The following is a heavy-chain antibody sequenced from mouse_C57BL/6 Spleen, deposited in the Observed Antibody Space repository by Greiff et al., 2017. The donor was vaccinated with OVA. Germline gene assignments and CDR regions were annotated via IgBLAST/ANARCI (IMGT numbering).Heavy chain of an antibody. Sequence: EVQGVESGGGLVKPGGSLKPSCAASGFTFSSYAMSWVRQTPAKRLEWVATISDGGSYTYYPDNVKGRFTISRDNAKNNLYLHMSHLKSEDTAMYYCARASYYSHWGQGTTLTVSS. CDR2: ISDGGSYT. J-gene: IGHJ2*01. CDR1: GFTFSSYA. D-gene: IGHD2-12*01. V-gene: IGHV5-4*01. CDR3: ARASYYSH.